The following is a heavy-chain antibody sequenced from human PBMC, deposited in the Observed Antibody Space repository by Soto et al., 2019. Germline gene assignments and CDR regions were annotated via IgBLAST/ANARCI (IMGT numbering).Heavy chain of an antibody. CDR2: IYYTGST. V-gene: IGHV4-59*01. CDR3: AIYYFDSSGYYWVYY. D-gene: IGHD3-22*01. CDR1: GGSISSYY. J-gene: IGHJ4*02. Sequence: SETLSLTCTVSGGSISSYYWSWIRQPPGKGLEWIGYIYYTGSTNYNPSLNSRVTISVDTSKTQFSLKLSSVTAADTAVYYCAIYYFDSSGYYWVYYWGQGSLVPVSS.